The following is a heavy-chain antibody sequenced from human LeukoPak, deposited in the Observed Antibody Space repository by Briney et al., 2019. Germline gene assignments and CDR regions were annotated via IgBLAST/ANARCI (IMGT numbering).Heavy chain of an antibody. J-gene: IGHJ5*02. CDR3: AKETPNTGWFDP. CDR1: GHTFTTYY. V-gene: IGHV1-46*01. Sequence: ASVKVSCKASGHTFTTYYVHLVRQAPGQGLEWMGVISPSGDGTNYPQRFQDRVTLTKDTSTNTVYMELSSLRSEDTAIYYCAKETPNTGWFDPWGQGTLVTVSS. D-gene: IGHD1-14*01. CDR2: ISPSGDGT.